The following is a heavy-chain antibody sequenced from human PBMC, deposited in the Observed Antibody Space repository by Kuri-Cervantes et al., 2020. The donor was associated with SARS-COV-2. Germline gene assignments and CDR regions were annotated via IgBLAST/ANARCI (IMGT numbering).Heavy chain of an antibody. Sequence: GESLKISCAASGFTFSSYSMNWVRQAPGKGLEWVAVISYDGSNKYYADSVKGRFTISRDNSKNTLYLQMNSLRAEDTAVYYCAKSPTTVTTFDNWFDPWGQGTLVTVSS. J-gene: IGHJ5*02. CDR3: AKSPTTVTTFDNWFDP. CDR1: GFTFSSYS. CDR2: ISYDGSNK. V-gene: IGHV3-30*18. D-gene: IGHD4-11*01.